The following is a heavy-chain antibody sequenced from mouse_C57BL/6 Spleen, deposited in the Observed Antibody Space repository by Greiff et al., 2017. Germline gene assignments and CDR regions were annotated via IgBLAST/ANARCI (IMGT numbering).Heavy chain of an antibody. V-gene: IGHV1-5*01. CDR2: IYPGNSDT. J-gene: IGHJ3*01. D-gene: IGHD1-1*01. Sequence: VQLQQSGTVLARPGASVKMSCKTSGYTFTSYWMHWVKQRPGQGLEWIGAIYPGNSDTSYNQTFKGKAKLTAVTSASTAYMELSSLTNEDSAVYYCTRGGYGSTLFAYWGQGTLVTVSA. CDR3: TRGGYGSTLFAY. CDR1: GYTFTSYW.